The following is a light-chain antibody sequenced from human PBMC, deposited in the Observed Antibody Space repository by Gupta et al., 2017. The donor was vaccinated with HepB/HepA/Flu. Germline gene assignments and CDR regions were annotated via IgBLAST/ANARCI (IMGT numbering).Light chain of an antibody. CDR1: QSISSW. CDR3: QQENSSPRT. J-gene: IGKJ1*01. CDR2: KAS. V-gene: IGKV1-5*03. Sequence: DIQMTQSPSTLSASVGDRVTITCRASQSISSWLAWYQQKPGKAPKLLIYKASRVESGVPSRFSGSGSGTXFTLTIXSRQPDDFATYYCQQENSSPRTFGXATKVQIK.